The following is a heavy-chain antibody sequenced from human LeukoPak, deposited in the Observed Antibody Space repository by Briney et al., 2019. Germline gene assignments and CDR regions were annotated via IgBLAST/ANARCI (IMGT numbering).Heavy chain of an antibody. CDR1: GFTLDDYG. CDR3: AREGSSGYGARLYYYYYMDV. V-gene: IGHV3-20*04. D-gene: IGHD3-22*01. CDR2: INWIGGST. Sequence: GGSLRLSCAASGFTLDDYGMSWVRQPPGKGLKWASGINWIGGSTGYADSVKGRFTISRDNAKNSLYLQMNSLRAEDTALYYCAREGSSGYGARLYYYYYMDVWGKGTTVTVSS. J-gene: IGHJ6*03.